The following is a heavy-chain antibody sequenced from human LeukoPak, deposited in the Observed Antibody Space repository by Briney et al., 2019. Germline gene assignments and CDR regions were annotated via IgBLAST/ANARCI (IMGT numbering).Heavy chain of an antibody. CDR1: SGSISSYY. Sequence: ASETLSLTCTVSSGSISSYYWSWIRQPPGKGLEWIGYIYYSGSTNYNPSLKSRVTISVDTSKNQFSLKLSSVTAADTAVYYCARGDSKVATDYWGQGTLVTVSS. CDR3: ARGDSKVATDY. CDR2: IYYSGST. D-gene: IGHD5-12*01. V-gene: IGHV4-59*08. J-gene: IGHJ4*02.